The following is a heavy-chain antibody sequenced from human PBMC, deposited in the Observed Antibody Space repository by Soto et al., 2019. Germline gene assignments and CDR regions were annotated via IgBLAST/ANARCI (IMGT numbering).Heavy chain of an antibody. J-gene: IGHJ6*02. CDR1: GGTFSSYS. V-gene: IGHV1-69*13. D-gene: IGHD5-12*01. CDR2: VIPIFGTA. Sequence: SVKVSCKASGGTFSSYSISWVRQAPGQGLEWMGGVIPIFGTANYAQKFQGRVTITADESTSTAYMELSSLRSEDTAVYYCARDKGMATRERGEYYYGMDVWGQGTTVTVSS. CDR3: ARDKGMATRERGEYYYGMDV.